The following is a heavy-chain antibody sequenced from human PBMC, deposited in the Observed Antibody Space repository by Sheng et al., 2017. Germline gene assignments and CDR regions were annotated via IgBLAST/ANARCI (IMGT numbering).Heavy chain of an antibody. V-gene: IGHV3-15*01. J-gene: IGHJ3*02. CDR3: AARTYYDFRTWHPVHAFDI. Sequence: EVKLVESGGGLVKPGGSLRLTCAASGFTFTNAWMSWVRQAPGKGLEWVGLIKGKDEDGTIDYAAPVKGRFTISRHDSENTLLHLEMHSLEIEDTAIYYCAARTYYDFRTWHPVHAFDIWGQGSMVIVSS. CDR2: IKGKDEDGTI. CDR1: GFTFTNAW. D-gene: IGHD3-3*01.